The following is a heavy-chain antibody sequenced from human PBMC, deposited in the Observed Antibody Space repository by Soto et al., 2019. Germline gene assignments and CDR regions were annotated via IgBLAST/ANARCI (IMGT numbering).Heavy chain of an antibody. V-gene: IGHV1-24*01. D-gene: IGHD5-12*01. CDR2: FDPEDAET. CDR3: ASWFTVATIRGEY. CDR1: GYTLTELS. J-gene: IGHJ4*02. Sequence: QVQLVQSGAEVKKPGASVKVSCKVSGYTLTELSMHWVRQAPEKGLEWMGGFDPEDAETIYAPKFQGRVTMTKDTYTNTAYMELGSLRSEDTAVYYCASWFTVATIRGEYWGQGTLVTVSS.